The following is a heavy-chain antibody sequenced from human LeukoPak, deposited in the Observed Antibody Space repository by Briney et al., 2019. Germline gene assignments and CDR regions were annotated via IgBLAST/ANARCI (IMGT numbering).Heavy chain of an antibody. CDR1: GGSISSGGYS. CDR3: ARGSMVRGVMGFDY. CDR2: IYHSGST. V-gene: IGHV4-30-2*01. J-gene: IGHJ4*02. D-gene: IGHD3-10*01. Sequence: SETLSLTCAVSGGSISSGGYSWSWIRQPPGKGLEWIGYIYHSGSTYYNPSLKSRVTISVDRSKNQFSLKLSSVTAADTAAYYCARGSMVRGVMGFDYWGQGTLVTVSS.